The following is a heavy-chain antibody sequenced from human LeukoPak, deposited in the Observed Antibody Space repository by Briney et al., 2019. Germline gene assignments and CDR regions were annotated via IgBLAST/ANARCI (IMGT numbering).Heavy chain of an antibody. CDR3: GKQFIPDYGSASSFEY. CDR2: IYYSGST. V-gene: IGHV4-39*01. D-gene: IGHD3-10*01. Sequence: SETLSLTCTVSGGSFSSNNSYWGWIRQPPGKGLEWVGSIYYSGSTYYNPSLKGRVTISVDTSKIQFSLMMRSVTAADTAVYYCGKQFIPDYGSASSFEYWGQGTLVTVSS. CDR1: GGSFSSNNSY. J-gene: IGHJ4*02.